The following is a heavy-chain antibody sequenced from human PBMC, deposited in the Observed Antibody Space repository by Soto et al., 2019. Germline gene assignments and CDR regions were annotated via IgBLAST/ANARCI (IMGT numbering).Heavy chain of an antibody. J-gene: IGHJ4*02. CDR1: GLTFSSYW. CDR2: INSDGSEK. D-gene: IGHD3-22*01. Sequence: GGSLRLSCAASGLTFSSYWMHWVRQAPGKGLVWVSRINSDGSEKYYVDSVKGRFTISRDNADNSLYLHMDSLRVEDTAVYYCARLVLHDYDNSGFWIYWGQGAPVTVSS. CDR3: ARLVLHDYDNSGFWIY. V-gene: IGHV3-74*01.